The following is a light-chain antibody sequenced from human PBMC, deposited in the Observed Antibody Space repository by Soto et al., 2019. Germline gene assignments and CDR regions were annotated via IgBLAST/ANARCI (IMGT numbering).Light chain of an antibody. Sequence: DIQMTQSPSSLSASVGARVTITCQASQNINNYLNWYQQKPGRAPKIRIYDASNLEAGVPSRFRGSGSGTDFTFTISRLQPEDTATYYCQQYENLPTFGQGTRLEI. CDR3: QQYENLPT. CDR1: QNINNY. J-gene: IGKJ5*01. V-gene: IGKV1-33*01. CDR2: DAS.